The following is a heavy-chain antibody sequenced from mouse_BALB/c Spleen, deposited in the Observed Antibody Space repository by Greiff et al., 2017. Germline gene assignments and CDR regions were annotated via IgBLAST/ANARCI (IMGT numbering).Heavy chain of an antibody. Sequence: EVQLVESGGGLVQPGGSRKLSCAASGFTFSSFGMHWVRQAPEKGLEWVAYISSGSSTIYYADTVKGRFTISRDNPKNTLFLQMTSLRSEDTAMYYCARTITTVVERDYYAMDYWGQGTSVTVSS. V-gene: IGHV5-17*02. D-gene: IGHD1-1*01. J-gene: IGHJ4*01. CDR2: ISSGSSTI. CDR1: GFTFSSFG. CDR3: ARTITTVVERDYYAMDY.